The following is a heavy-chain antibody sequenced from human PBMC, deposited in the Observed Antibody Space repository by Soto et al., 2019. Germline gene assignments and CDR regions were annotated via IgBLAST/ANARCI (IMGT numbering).Heavy chain of an antibody. D-gene: IGHD3-10*01. CDR3: AKDKGYGSGSYYSSTCHFDY. Sequence: GGSLTLACAAAGFTFTTYAMSWVRQAPGKGLEWVSAISGSGGSTYYADSVKGRFTISRDNSKNTLYMQMNSLRAEDTAVYYCAKDKGYGSGSYYSSTCHFDYWGQGALVTVSS. J-gene: IGHJ4*02. V-gene: IGHV3-23*01. CDR2: ISGSGGST. CDR1: GFTFTTYA.